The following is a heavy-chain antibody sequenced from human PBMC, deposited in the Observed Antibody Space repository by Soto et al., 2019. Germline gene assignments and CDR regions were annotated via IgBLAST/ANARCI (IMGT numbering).Heavy chain of an antibody. CDR1: GFTFSSYW. CDR2: INSDGSST. J-gene: IGHJ6*02. D-gene: IGHD3-22*01. CDR3: ARELSSGPYYYYGMDV. Sequence: GGSLRLSCAASGFTFSSYWMHWVRQAPGKGLVWVSRINSDGSSTSYADSVKGRFTISRDNAKNTLYLQMNSLRAEDTAVYYCARELSSGPYYYYGMDVWGQGTTVTVSS. V-gene: IGHV3-74*01.